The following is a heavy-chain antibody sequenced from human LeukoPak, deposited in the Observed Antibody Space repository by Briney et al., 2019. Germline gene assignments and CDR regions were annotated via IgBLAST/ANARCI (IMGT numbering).Heavy chain of an antibody. CDR3: ARSEYQRAYQLDY. D-gene: IGHD2-2*01. J-gene: IGHJ4*02. V-gene: IGHV4-39*07. Sequence: PSETLSLTCTVSGDSISSSSYYWGWIRQPPGKGLEWIGSIYYSGSTSYNPSLKSRVTISLDTSKNQFSLKLSSVTAADTAVYYCARSEYQRAYQLDYWGQGTLVTVSS. CDR2: IYYSGST. CDR1: GDSISSSSYY.